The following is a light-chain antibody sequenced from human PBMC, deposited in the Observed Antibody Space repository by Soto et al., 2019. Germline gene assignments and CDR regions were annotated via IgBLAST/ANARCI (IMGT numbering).Light chain of an antibody. CDR3: QQYENLPT. V-gene: IGKV3-15*01. CDR2: GAS. Sequence: EIVMTQSPATLSVSPGERATLSCRASQGIKDYVAWFQQKPGQAPRLLIYGASTRATAIPARFSGSGSGTEFTLSISSLQSEDFATYYCQQYENLPTFGQGTRLEIK. J-gene: IGKJ5*01. CDR1: QGIKDY.